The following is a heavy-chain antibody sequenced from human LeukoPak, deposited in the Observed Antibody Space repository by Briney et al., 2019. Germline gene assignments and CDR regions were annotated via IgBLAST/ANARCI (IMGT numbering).Heavy chain of an antibody. D-gene: IGHD3-10*01. CDR3: ARDMMGSGSTRDY. V-gene: IGHV3-74*01. CDR1: GFTFSSYW. CDR2: INTDGSST. J-gene: IGHJ4*02. Sequence: GGSLRLSCAASGFTFSSYWMHWVRQAPGKGLVWVSRINTDGSSTSYADSVKGRFSISRDNAKNSLYLQMNSLRVEDTAVYYCARDMMGSGSTRDYWGQGTLVTVSS.